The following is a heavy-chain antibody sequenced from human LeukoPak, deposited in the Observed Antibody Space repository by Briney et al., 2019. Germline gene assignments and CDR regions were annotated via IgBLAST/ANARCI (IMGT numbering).Heavy chain of an antibody. V-gene: IGHV3-66*01. CDR1: GFTVSNYY. J-gene: IGHJ6*02. Sequence: GGSLRLSCAASGFTVSNYYMHWARQAPGKGLEWVSVIYSGGSIYYSNSVKGRVINSRDNSKNTLDLQLNSLRAEDTAVYYCAREPPMGRSYHGMDVWGQGTTVTVSS. CDR3: AREPPMGRSYHGMDV. D-gene: IGHD3-10*01. CDR2: IYSGGSI.